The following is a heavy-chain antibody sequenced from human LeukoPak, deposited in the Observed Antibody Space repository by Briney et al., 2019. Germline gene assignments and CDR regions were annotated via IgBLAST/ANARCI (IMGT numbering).Heavy chain of an antibody. Sequence: PSETLSLTCAVYGGSFSGYYWSWIRQPPGKGLEWIGEINHSGSTNYNPSLKSRVIISVDTSKNQFSLKLSSVTAADTAVYYCARGKRGYYDAFDIWGQGTMVTVSS. J-gene: IGHJ3*02. CDR1: GGSFSGYY. D-gene: IGHD3-22*01. CDR2: INHSGST. V-gene: IGHV4-34*01. CDR3: ARGKRGYYDAFDI.